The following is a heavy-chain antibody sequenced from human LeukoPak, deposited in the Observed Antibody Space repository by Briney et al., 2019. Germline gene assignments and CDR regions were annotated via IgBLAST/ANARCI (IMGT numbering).Heavy chain of an antibody. V-gene: IGHV3-7*01. D-gene: IGHD3-16*02. CDR3: ASPLSVTGAYDV. CDR1: GFSFSRDW. CDR2: IKQDGSEK. Sequence: GGSLRLSCAASGFSFSRDWMSWVRQAPGKGREWVANIKQDGSEKYYVDSVKGRFTISRDNAKNSLYLQMNSLRADDTAVYYCASPLSVTGAYDVWGRGTKVTVSS. J-gene: IGHJ3*01.